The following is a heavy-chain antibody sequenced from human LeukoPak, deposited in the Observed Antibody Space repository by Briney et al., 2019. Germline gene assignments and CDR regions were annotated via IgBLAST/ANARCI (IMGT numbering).Heavy chain of an antibody. CDR3: AKSRPYCSGGSCYSASHFDY. CDR1: GFTFSSYA. V-gene: IGHV3-23*01. J-gene: IGHJ4*02. CDR2: ISGSGGST. D-gene: IGHD2-15*01. Sequence: PGGSLRLSCAASGFTFSSYAMSWARQAPGKGLEWVSAISGSGGSTYYADSVKGRFTISRDNSKNTLYLQMNSLRAEDTAVYYCAKSRPYCSGGSCYSASHFDYWGQGTLVTVSS.